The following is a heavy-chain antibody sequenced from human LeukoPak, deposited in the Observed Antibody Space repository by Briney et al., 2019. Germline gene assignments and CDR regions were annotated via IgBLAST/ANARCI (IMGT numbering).Heavy chain of an antibody. J-gene: IGHJ4*02. V-gene: IGHV1-18*01. CDR3: ARFKPYYYDSSGYYDY. Sequence: ASVKVSCKASGYTFTSYGISWVRQAPGQGLEWMGWISAYNGNTNYAQKLQGRVTMTTDTSTSTAYMELRSLRSDDTAVYYCARFKPYYYDSSGYYDYWGQGTLVTVSS. D-gene: IGHD3-22*01. CDR2: ISAYNGNT. CDR1: GYTFTSYG.